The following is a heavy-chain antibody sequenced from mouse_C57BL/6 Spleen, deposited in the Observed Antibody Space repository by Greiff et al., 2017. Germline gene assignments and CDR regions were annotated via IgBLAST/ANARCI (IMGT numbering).Heavy chain of an antibody. CDR3: ANFALYDGDY. V-gene: IGHV1-74*01. J-gene: IGHJ2*01. Sequence: VQLQQPGAELVKPGASVKVSCKTSGYTFTSYWMHWVKQRPGQGLEWIGGIHPSDSDTNYNQKFKGKATVTVAKSSSTAYMQLSSLTSEDSAVYYCANFALYDGDYWGQGTTLTVSS. CDR1: GYTFTSYW. D-gene: IGHD2-3*01. CDR2: IHPSDSDT.